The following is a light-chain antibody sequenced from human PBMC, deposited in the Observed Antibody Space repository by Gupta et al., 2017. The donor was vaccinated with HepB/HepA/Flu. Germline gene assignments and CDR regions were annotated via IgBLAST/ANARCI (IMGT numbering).Light chain of an antibody. V-gene: IGKV3-11*01. CDR3: QQRSNWTPEIT. CDR2: DAS. CDR1: QSVSSY. J-gene: IGKJ5*01. Sequence: EIVLTQSPATLSLSPGERATLSCRASQSVSSYLAWYQQKPGQAPRLLIYDASNRATGIPARFSVSGSGTDFTLTISSLEPEDFAVYYCQQRSNWTPEITFGQGTRLEIK.